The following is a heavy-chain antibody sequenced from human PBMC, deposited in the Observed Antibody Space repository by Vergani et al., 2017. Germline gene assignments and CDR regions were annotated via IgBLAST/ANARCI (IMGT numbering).Heavy chain of an antibody. CDR1: GGSISSGSYY. CDR3: ARDLGDSGWYTFAY. V-gene: IGHV4-61*02. J-gene: IGHJ4*02. CDR2: MYTNGDT. Sequence: QVQLQESGPGLVKPPQTLSLTCSVSGGSISSGSYYWMWIRQPAGKGLEWIGRMYTNGDTNYNPTLKSRVTISGDTSKNQFFLKLSSVTAADTAVYYCARDLGDSGWYTFAYWGQGSLVTVSS. D-gene: IGHD6-19*01.